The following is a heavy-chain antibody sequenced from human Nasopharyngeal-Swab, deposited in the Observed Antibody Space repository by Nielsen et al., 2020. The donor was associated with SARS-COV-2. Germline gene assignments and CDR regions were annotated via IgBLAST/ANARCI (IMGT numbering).Heavy chain of an antibody. CDR3: ARCITNTWSKGWFDF. D-gene: IGHD2-8*01. V-gene: IGHV1-18*01. J-gene: IGHJ5*01. CDR2: ISANNGDT. CDR1: GDTFTSYG. Sequence: SVKVSCKASGDTFTSYGFGWVRQAPGQGLEWMGWISANNGDTDYAQKFRDRITMTTDTSTTTVHMELRGLKSDDTAVYYCARCITNTWSKGWFDFWGHGTLVTVSS.